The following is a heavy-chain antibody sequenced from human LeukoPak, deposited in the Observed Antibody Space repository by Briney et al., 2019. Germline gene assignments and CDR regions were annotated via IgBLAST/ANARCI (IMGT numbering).Heavy chain of an antibody. Sequence: ASLKVSCKASGYTFTGYYMHWVRQAPGQGLEWMGWINPNSGGTNYAQKFQGRVTMTRDTSISTAYMELSRLRSDDTAVYYCARGWEHYYYGMDVWGQGTTVTVSS. CDR1: GYTFTGYY. CDR3: ARGWEHYYYGMDV. V-gene: IGHV1-2*02. J-gene: IGHJ6*02. CDR2: INPNSGGT. D-gene: IGHD1-26*01.